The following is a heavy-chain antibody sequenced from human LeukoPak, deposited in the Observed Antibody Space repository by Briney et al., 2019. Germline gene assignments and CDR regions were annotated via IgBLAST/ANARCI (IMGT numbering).Heavy chain of an antibody. J-gene: IGHJ6*02. V-gene: IGHV3-7*01. CDR1: GFTFSSYW. Sequence: GGSLRLSCAASGFTFSSYWMSWVRQAPGKGLEWVANIKQDGSEKYYVDSVKGRFTISRDNAKNLLFLQMDSPRADDTAVYYCARGEVAMTYYYGMDVWGQGTTVTVSS. D-gene: IGHD5-12*01. CDR2: IKQDGSEK. CDR3: ARGEVAMTYYYGMDV.